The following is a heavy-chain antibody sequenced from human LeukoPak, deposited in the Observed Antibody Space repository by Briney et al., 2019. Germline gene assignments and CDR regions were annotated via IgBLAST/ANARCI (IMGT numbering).Heavy chain of an antibody. Sequence: GGSLRLSCAASGFTFSNYWMHWVRQVPGKGLVWVSRINDDGNATFYTHSVKGRFTISRDNAKNTFFLQMSSLRAEDTAVYFCAREILAPGKTHDYWGQGTLVTVSS. CDR2: INDDGNAT. J-gene: IGHJ4*02. CDR3: AREILAPGKTHDY. CDR1: GFTFSNYW. V-gene: IGHV3-74*01.